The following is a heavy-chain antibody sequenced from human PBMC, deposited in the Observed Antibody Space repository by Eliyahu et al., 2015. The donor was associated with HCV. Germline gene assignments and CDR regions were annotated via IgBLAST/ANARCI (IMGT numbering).Heavy chain of an antibody. D-gene: IGHD2-21*01. CDR1: GYIFRSXW. V-gene: IGHV5-51*01. J-gene: IGHJ3*02. CDR3: VRQNSLWSSFDI. Sequence: EEQLVQSGAEVKKPGEXLKISCKGSGYIFRSXWIGWVRQVPGKGLEWMGLIYPGDSDTRYSSSFQGQVTISADTSTSSAFLHWRSLRASDTAMYYCVRQNSLWSSFDIWGRGTVVTVSS. CDR2: IYPGDSDT.